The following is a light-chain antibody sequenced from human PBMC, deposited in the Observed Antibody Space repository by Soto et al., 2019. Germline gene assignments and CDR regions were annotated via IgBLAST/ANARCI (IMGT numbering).Light chain of an antibody. Sequence: QSALTQPPSASGSPGQSVTISCTGTSSDVGGYKYVSWYQQHPGKAPKLMIFEVHKRPSGVPDRFSGSKSGNTASLTVSGLQAEDGADYYCSSYGGTNNVLFGGGTKLTVL. CDR2: EVH. J-gene: IGLJ2*01. CDR1: SSDVGGYKY. V-gene: IGLV2-8*01. CDR3: SSYGGTNNVL.